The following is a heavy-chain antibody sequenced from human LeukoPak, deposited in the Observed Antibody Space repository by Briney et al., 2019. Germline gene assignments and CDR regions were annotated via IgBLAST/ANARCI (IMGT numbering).Heavy chain of an antibody. CDR2: ISSSSSYI. CDR1: GFTFSSYS. D-gene: IGHD6-13*01. CDR3: ARDLVYLVRPG. V-gene: IGHV3-21*01. J-gene: IGHJ4*02. Sequence: KPGGSLSFNCEASGFTFSSYSMSWVRQAPGKGLEWVSSISSSSSYIYYADSVKGRFTISRDNAKNSLYLQMNSLRAEDTAVYYCARDLVYLVRPGWGQGTLVTVSS.